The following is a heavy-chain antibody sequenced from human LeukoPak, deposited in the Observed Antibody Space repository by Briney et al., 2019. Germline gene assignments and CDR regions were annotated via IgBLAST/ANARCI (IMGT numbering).Heavy chain of an antibody. V-gene: IGHV1-18*01. D-gene: IGHD7-27*01. CDR1: GYTFTSYG. CDR2: ISAYNGNT. CDR3: TVNWGRFDY. Sequence: ASVKVSCKASGYTFTSYGISWVRQAPGQGLEWMGWISAYNGNTNYAQKLQGRVTITADESTSTAYMELSSLRSEDTAVYYCTVNWGRFDYWGQGTLVTVSS. J-gene: IGHJ4*02.